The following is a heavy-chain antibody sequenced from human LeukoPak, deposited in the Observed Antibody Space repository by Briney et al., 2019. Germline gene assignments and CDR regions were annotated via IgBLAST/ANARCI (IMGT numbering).Heavy chain of an antibody. J-gene: IGHJ3*02. Sequence: PSETLSLTCTVSGGSISSSSYYWGWIRQPPGTGLEWIGYIYYSGSTYYNPSLKSRVTISVDTSKNQFSLKLSSVTAADTAVYYCAREDFWSGYDAFDIWGQGTMVTVSS. D-gene: IGHD3-3*01. CDR3: AREDFWSGYDAFDI. CDR1: GGSISSSSYY. V-gene: IGHV4-30-4*08. CDR2: IYYSGST.